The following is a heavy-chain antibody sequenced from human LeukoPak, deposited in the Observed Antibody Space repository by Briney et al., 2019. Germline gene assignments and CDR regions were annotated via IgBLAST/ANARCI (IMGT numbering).Heavy chain of an antibody. CDR1: GGSISSYY. CDR2: IYTSGST. CDR3: ARDLVGNYYGSGSYRDYGMDV. J-gene: IGHJ6*02. D-gene: IGHD3-10*01. V-gene: IGHV4-4*07. Sequence: PSETLSLTCTVSGGSISSYYWSWIRQPAGKGLEWIGRIYTSGSTNYNPSLKSRVTMSVDTSKNQFSLKLSSVTAADTAVYYCARDLVGNYYGSGSYRDYGMDVWGQGTTVTVSS.